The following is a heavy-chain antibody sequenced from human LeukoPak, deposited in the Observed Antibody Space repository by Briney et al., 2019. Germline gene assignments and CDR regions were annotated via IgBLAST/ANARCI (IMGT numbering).Heavy chain of an antibody. Sequence: SQTLSLTCALSGGSVSSNSAAWNCIRQSPSRGLEWLGRTYYRSKWHNDYAVSVKSRITINADTSNNQFSLQLNSVTPEDTAVYYCARGFGAAVAGPYYFDYWGQGTLVTVSS. CDR1: GGSVSSNSAA. D-gene: IGHD6-19*01. J-gene: IGHJ4*02. CDR3: ARGFGAAVAGPYYFDY. CDR2: TYYRSKWHN. V-gene: IGHV6-1*01.